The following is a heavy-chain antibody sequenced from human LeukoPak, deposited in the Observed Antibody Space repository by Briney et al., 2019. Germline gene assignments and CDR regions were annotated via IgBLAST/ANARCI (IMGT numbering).Heavy chain of an antibody. V-gene: IGHV1-8*01. CDR2: MKPNSGNT. D-gene: IGHD6-13*01. CDR1: GYTFTNYD. CDR3: AREGDYSSSWYY. Sequence: GASVKVSCKASGYTFTNYDINWVRQASGQGLEWMGYMKPNSGNTGYAQKFQGRVTMTRDTSISTAYMELRSLRSDDTAVYYCAREGDYSSSWYYWGQGTLVTVSS. J-gene: IGHJ4*02.